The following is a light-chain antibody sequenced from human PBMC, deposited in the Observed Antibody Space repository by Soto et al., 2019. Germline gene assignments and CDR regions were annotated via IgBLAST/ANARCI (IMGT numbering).Light chain of an antibody. Sequence: EIVLTQSPATLSLSPGERATLSCRASQSVSTFLAWYQHKPGQAPRLLIYDASTRATGIPARFSGSGSGTEFTLTISSLQSEDFAVYYCQQYNNWPGTFGQGTKVDIK. V-gene: IGKV3-15*01. J-gene: IGKJ1*01. CDR1: QSVSTF. CDR3: QQYNNWPGT. CDR2: DAS.